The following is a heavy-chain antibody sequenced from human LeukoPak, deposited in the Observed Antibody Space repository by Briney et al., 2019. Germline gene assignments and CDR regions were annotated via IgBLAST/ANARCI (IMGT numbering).Heavy chain of an antibody. CDR1: GGSISSGGYS. CDR3: ARVPHMGVICNYFDY. Sequence: PSQTLSLTCAVSGGSISSGGYSWSWIRQPPGKGLEWIGYIYHSGSTYYNPSLKSRVTISVDRSKNQFSLKLSSVTAADTAVYYCARVPHMGVICNYFDYWGQGTLVTVPS. J-gene: IGHJ4*02. V-gene: IGHV4-30-2*01. D-gene: IGHD3-10*01. CDR2: IYHSGST.